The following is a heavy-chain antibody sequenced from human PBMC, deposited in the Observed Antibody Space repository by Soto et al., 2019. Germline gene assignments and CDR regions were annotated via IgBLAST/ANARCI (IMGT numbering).Heavy chain of an antibody. J-gene: IGHJ4*02. CDR3: EKEESSGWYRTADY. V-gene: IGHV3-30*18. CDR2: IYYDGSEQ. D-gene: IGHD6-19*01. CDR1: GFTFSSSG. Sequence: QVQLVESGGGVVQPGRSLRLSCAASGFTFSSSGMHWVRQAPGEGLEWVGVIYYDGSEQYYGDSVKGRFTISRDNSKNTLYLQMNSLRDEDTAVYYCEKEESSGWYRTADYWGQGTLVTVSS.